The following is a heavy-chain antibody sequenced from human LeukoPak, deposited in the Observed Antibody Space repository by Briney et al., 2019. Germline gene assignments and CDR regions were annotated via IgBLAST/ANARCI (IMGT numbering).Heavy chain of an antibody. CDR1: GGTFSSYA. J-gene: IGHJ5*02. D-gene: IGHD3-10*01. CDR2: IIPIFGTA. Sequence: SVKVSCKASGGTFSSYAISWVRQAPGQGLEWMGGIIPIFGTANYAQKFQGRVTITTDESTSTAYMELSSLRSEDTAVYYCASNPGGVYYYGSGSYPGWFDPWGQGTLVTVSS. V-gene: IGHV1-69*05. CDR3: ASNPGGVYYYGSGSYPGWFDP.